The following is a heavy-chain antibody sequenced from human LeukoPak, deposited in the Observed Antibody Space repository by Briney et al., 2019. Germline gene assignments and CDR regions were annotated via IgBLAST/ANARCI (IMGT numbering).Heavy chain of an antibody. J-gene: IGHJ6*03. V-gene: IGHV5-51*01. CDR3: ARYADYGDSHAGYYYYYYYMDV. CDR2: IYPGDSDT. D-gene: IGHD4-17*01. Sequence: GESLKISCKGSGYSFTSYWIGWVSQMPGKGLEGMGVIYPGDSDTRYSPSFQGQVTISADKSISTAYLQWSSLKASDTAMYYCARYADYGDSHAGYYYYYYYMDVWGKGTTVTVSS. CDR1: GYSFTSYW.